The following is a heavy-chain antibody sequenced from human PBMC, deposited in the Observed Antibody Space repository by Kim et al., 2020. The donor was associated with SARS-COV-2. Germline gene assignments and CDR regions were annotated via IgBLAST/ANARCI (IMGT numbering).Heavy chain of an antibody. V-gene: IGHV3-11*06. D-gene: IGHD2-15*01. Sequence: SAKGRFTISRDNAKNSLYLQMNSLRAEDTAVYYCARDLRYCSGGSCLDYWGQGTLVTVSS. CDR3: ARDLRYCSGGSCLDY. J-gene: IGHJ4*02.